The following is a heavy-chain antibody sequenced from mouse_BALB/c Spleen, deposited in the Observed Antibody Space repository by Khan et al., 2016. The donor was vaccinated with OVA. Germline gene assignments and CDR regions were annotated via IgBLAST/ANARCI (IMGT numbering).Heavy chain of an antibody. V-gene: IGHV1S137*01. J-gene: IGHJ4*01. CDR2: ISTYYGDA. Sequence: QVQLQQSGAELVRPGVSVKISCKGSGYTFTDYTIHWVKQSHAKSLEWIGVISTYYGDANYNQKFKDKATMTVDKSSNTVYMELARLTSDDSAIYDCARSFNNTASLYAMDYWGQGTSVTVSS. CDR3: ARSFNNTASLYAMDY. D-gene: IGHD1-1*01. CDR1: GYTFTDYT.